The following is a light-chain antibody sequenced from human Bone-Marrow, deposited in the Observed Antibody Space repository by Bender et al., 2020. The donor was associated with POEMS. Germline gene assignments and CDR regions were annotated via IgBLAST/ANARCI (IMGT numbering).Light chain of an antibody. CDR2: QVT. Sequence: QAALTQPASVSGSPGQSITISCTGSSSDVGGYNYVSWYQQHPGKAPRLMIYQVTNRPSGVSDRFSGSKSGNTASLTISGLQAEDEADYYCSSFAGSLCVFGGGTKLTVL. CDR1: SSDVGGYNY. CDR3: SSFAGSLCV. V-gene: IGLV2-14*01. J-gene: IGLJ3*02.